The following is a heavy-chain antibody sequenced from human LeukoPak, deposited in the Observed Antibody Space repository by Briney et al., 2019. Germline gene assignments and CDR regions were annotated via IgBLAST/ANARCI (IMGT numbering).Heavy chain of an antibody. CDR1: GFTFSNFA. J-gene: IGHJ6*03. Sequence: GGSLRLSCAASGFTFSNFAMTWLRQAPGKGLEWISAIIGGGGSTYYADSVKGRFTISRDNSKNTLCLQMNSLRADDTAIYYCAKGGDSYYSYYYMDVWGKGTTVTVSS. V-gene: IGHV3-23*01. CDR3: AKGGDSYYSYYYMDV. D-gene: IGHD2-21*02. CDR2: IIGGGGST.